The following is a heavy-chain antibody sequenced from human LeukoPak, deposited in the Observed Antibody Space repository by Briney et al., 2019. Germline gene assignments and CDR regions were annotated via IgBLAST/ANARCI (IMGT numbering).Heavy chain of an antibody. D-gene: IGHD3-10*01. V-gene: IGHV3-23*01. CDR2: IRAGGDNT. CDR3: AKGMVRGVILKGFDY. CDR1: GFTFSGSV. Sequence: GGSLRLSCAASGFTFSGSVMHWVRQAPGKGLEWVSGIRAGGDNTYYADSVKGRFTISRDNSKNTLYLQMNSLRAEDTAVYYCAKGMVRGVILKGFDYWGQGTLVTVSS. J-gene: IGHJ4*02.